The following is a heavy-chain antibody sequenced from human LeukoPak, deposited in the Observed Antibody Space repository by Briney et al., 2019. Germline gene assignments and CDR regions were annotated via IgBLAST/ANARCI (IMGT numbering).Heavy chain of an antibody. CDR2: ITSNNGDT. V-gene: IGHV1-18*01. D-gene: IGHD3-3*01. Sequence: ASVKVSCMASGYRFMSYGIGWVRQAPGQGLQWMGWITSNNGDTNYAQNLQDRVTMTTDASTSAAYMELRTLTSDDTAVYYCARFWSGYLPDYWGQGTLVIVSS. CDR3: ARFWSGYLPDY. CDR1: GYRFMSYG. J-gene: IGHJ4*02.